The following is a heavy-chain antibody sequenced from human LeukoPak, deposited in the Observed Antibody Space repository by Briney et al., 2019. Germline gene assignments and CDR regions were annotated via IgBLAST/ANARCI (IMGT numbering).Heavy chain of an antibody. J-gene: IGHJ3*02. D-gene: IGHD3-16*01. V-gene: IGHV3-74*01. CDR3: ERGGEFHALDI. CDR2: VNNDGGGT. CDR1: GFTFGSFC. Sequence: RSGGSLRLSCAAYGFTFGSFCIYWVRQAPGKGLVCISRVNNDGGGTIYADSVKGRFIISRDNAKNTALLQLNSLRADDTAACYCERGGEFHALDIWGQGTMVTVSS.